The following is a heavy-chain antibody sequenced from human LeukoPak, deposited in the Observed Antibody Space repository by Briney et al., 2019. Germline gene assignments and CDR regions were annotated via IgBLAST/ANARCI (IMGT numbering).Heavy chain of an antibody. D-gene: IGHD3-22*01. CDR1: GGSISSYY. V-gene: IGHV4-4*07. Sequence: SETLSLTCTVSGGSISSYYWSWIRQPAGKGLEWIGRISPSGSTNYNPSLKSRVTMSVDTSKNQFSLKLSSVTAADTAVYYCARVTGYMIEDYFDYWGQGTLVTVSS. CDR2: ISPSGST. CDR3: ARVTGYMIEDYFDY. J-gene: IGHJ4*02.